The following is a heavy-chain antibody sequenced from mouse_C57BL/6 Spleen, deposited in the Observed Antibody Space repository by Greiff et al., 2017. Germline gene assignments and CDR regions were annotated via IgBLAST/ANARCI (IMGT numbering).Heavy chain of an antibody. J-gene: IGHJ2*01. CDR1: GYNINDDY. CDR2: IDPANGDT. V-gene: IGHV14-4*01. CDR3: TSSSRLGVDY. D-gene: IGHD3-3*01. Sequence: EVKLQESGAELVRPGASVKLSCTASGYNINDDYMHWVKQRPEQGLEWIGWIDPANGDTEYDSKFQGKATITANTSSNTAYLQLSSLTAEDTAVYYCTSSSRLGVDYWGQGTTLTVSS.